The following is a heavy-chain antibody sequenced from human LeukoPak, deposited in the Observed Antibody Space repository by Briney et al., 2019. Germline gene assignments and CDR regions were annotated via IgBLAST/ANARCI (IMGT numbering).Heavy chain of an antibody. CDR2: NYTSGST. D-gene: IGHD2-15*01. Sequence: SETLSLTCTVSGGSISSYYWSWIRQPAGKGLEWIGRNYTSGSTNYNPSLKSRVTMSVDTSKNQFSLKLSSVTAADTAVYYCARGLIVADIWYFDYWGQGTLVTVSS. J-gene: IGHJ4*02. CDR1: GGSISSYY. CDR3: ARGLIVADIWYFDY. V-gene: IGHV4-4*07.